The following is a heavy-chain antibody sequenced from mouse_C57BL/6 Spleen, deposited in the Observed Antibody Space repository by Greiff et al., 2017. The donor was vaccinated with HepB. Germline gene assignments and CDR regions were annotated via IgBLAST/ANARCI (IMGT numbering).Heavy chain of an antibody. J-gene: IGHJ4*01. V-gene: IGHV1-18*01. CDR2: INPNNGGT. CDR1: GYTFTDYN. CDR3: ARSDYYGSMMDY. D-gene: IGHD1-1*01. Sequence: VQLQQSGPELVKPGASVKIPCKASGYTFTDYNMDWVKQSHGKSLEWIGDINPNNGGTNYNQKFKGKATLTVDKSSSTAYMELRSLTSEDTAVYYCARSDYYGSMMDYWGQGTSVTVSS.